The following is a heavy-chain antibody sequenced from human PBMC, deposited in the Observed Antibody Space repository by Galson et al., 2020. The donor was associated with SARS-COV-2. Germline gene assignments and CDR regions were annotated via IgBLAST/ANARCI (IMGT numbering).Heavy chain of an antibody. V-gene: IGHV3-53*01. J-gene: IGHJ4*02. CDR2: IYSGGST. D-gene: IGHD5-18*01. CDR3: ARGGYSYSFDF. CDR1: GFIVSSNY. Sequence: GESLKISCAASGFIVSSNYMSWVRQAPGKGLEWVSVIYSGGSTDYADSVKGRFTISRDNSRNTLYLHMNSLRAEDTAVYYCARGGYSYSFDFWGQGTLVTVSS.